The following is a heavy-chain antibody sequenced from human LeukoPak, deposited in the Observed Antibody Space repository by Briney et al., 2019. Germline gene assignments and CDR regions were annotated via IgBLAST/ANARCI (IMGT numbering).Heavy chain of an antibody. CDR2: ISSSSSTI. Sequence: GGSLRLSCAASGFTFSSYSMNWVRQAPGKGLEWVSYISSSSSTIYYADSVNGRFTISRDNAKNSLYLQMNSLRAEDTAVYYCARDRDSSGWPNWFDPWGQGTLVTVSS. J-gene: IGHJ5*02. V-gene: IGHV3-48*04. CDR3: ARDRDSSGWPNWFDP. D-gene: IGHD6-19*01. CDR1: GFTFSSYS.